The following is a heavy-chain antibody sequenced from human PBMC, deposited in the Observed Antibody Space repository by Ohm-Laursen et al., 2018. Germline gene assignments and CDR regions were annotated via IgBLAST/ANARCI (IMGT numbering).Heavy chain of an antibody. CDR3: TTETEYYYDSSGYR. J-gene: IGHJ4*02. CDR2: IKSKTDGGTT. V-gene: IGHV3-15*01. Sequence: SLRLSCAASGFTFSNAWMSWVRQAPGKGLEWVGRIKSKTDGGTTDYAAPVKGRFTISGDDSKNTLYLQMNSLKTEDTAVYYCTTETEYYYDSSGYRWGQGTLVTVSS. CDR1: GFTFSNAW. D-gene: IGHD3-22*01.